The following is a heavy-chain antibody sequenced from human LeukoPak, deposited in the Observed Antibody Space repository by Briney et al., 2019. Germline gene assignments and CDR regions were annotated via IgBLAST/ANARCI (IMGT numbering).Heavy chain of an antibody. J-gene: IGHJ1*01. CDR2: IYPGDSDT. CDR1: GFSFTSYW. V-gene: IGHV5-51*01. CDR3: ARRSRPGYSSSRSAEYFQH. D-gene: IGHD6-13*01. Sequence: GESLKISCKSSGFSFTSYWIGWVRQMPGKGLEWMGIIYPGDSDTRYSPSFQGQVTISADKSISTAYLQWSSLKASDTAMYYCARRSRPGYSSSRSAEYFQHWGQGTLVTVSS.